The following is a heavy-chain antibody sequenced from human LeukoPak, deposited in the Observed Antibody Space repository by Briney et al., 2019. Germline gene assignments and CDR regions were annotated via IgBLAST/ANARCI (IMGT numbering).Heavy chain of an antibody. CDR1: GFTFSSYG. CDR3: AKNLGPEYSSGWYRGPDY. Sequence: GGSLRLSCAASGFTFSSYGMSWARQAPGKGLEWVSAISGSGGSTYYADSVKGRFTISRDNSKKTLYLQMNSLRAEDTAVYYCAKNLGPEYSSGWYRGPDYWGQGTLVTVSS. V-gene: IGHV3-23*01. D-gene: IGHD6-19*01. J-gene: IGHJ4*02. CDR2: ISGSGGST.